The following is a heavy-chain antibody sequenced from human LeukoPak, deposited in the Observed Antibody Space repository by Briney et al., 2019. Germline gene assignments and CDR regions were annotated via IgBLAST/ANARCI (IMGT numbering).Heavy chain of an antibody. CDR1: GGSISSYY. V-gene: IGHV4-59*08. CDR3: ARYGSGSFDAFDI. D-gene: IGHD3-10*01. Sequence: PSETLSLTCTVSGGSISSYYWSWIRQPPGKGLEWIGSIYHSGSTYYNPSLKSRVTISVDTSKNQFSLKLSPVTAADKAVYYCARYGSGSFDAFDIWGQGTMVTVSS. CDR2: IYHSGST. J-gene: IGHJ3*02.